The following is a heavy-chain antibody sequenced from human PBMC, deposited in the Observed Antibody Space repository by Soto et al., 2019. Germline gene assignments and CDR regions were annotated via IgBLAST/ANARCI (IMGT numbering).Heavy chain of an antibody. Sequence: ASVKVSCKASGGTFSSYAISWVRQAPGQGLEWMGGIIPIFGTVNYAQKFQGRVTITADESTSTAYMELSSLRSEDTAVYYCARDLGIAAAGPFDYWGQGTLVTVSS. V-gene: IGHV1-69*13. J-gene: IGHJ4*02. D-gene: IGHD6-13*01. CDR1: GGTFSSYA. CDR3: ARDLGIAAAGPFDY. CDR2: IIPIFGTV.